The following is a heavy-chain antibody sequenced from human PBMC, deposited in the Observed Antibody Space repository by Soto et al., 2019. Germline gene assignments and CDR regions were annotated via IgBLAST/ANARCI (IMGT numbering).Heavy chain of an antibody. V-gene: IGHV3-7*04. J-gene: IGHJ5*02. D-gene: IGHD3-22*01. CDR3: ARDQGYDSRGPRFDP. Sequence: DVQLVESGGGLVQPGGSLRLSCVASGFTFSSNWMSWVRQAPGKGLEWVANIKPDGSVKYYVDSVKGRFTISRDNAKNSLYLQMNSLRAEDTAMYYCARDQGYDSRGPRFDPWGQGTLVTVSS. CDR2: IKPDGSVK. CDR1: GFTFSSNW.